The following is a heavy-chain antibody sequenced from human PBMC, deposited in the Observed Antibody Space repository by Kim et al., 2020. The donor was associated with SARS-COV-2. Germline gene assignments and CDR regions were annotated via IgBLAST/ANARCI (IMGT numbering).Heavy chain of an antibody. J-gene: IGHJ4*02. V-gene: IGHV3-23*01. Sequence: GGSLRLSCAASGFTFSSYIMGWVRQAPGKGLEWVSDVSGGGGGTYYADSVKGRFTISRDNSKNTLYLQMNSLRVEDTAVYHCAKRAPRSAYDYWGQGTLVTVSS. D-gene: IGHD3-3*01. CDR1: GFTFSSYI. CDR3: AKRAPRSAYDY. CDR2: VSGGGGGT.